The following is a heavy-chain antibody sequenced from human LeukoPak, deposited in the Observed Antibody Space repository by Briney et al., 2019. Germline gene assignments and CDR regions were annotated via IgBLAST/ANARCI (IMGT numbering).Heavy chain of an antibody. J-gene: IGHJ4*02. CDR1: GFTFSSYA. V-gene: IGHV3-30*04. Sequence: GGSLRLSCAASGFTFSSYAMHWVRQAPGKGLEWVAVISYDGSNKYYADSVKGRFTISRDNSNNTLYLQMNSLRAEDTAVYYCAKGSRSSGHYSDYWGQGTLVTVSS. CDR3: AKGSRSSGHYSDY. D-gene: IGHD3-22*01. CDR2: ISYDGSNK.